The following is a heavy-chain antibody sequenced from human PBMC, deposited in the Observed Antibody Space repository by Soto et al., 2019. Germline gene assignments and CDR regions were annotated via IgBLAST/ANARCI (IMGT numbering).Heavy chain of an antibody. CDR1: GFTFSNAW. Sequence: GGSLRLSCAASGFTFSNAWMNWVRQAPGKGLEWVGRIKSKTDGGTTDYAAPVKGRFTISRDDSKNTLYLQMNSLKTEDTAVYYCTTELLLYWDYVWGSYRIDYWGQGTLVTVSS. CDR3: TTELLLYWDYVWGSYRIDY. V-gene: IGHV3-15*07. J-gene: IGHJ4*02. CDR2: IKSKTDGGTT. D-gene: IGHD3-16*02.